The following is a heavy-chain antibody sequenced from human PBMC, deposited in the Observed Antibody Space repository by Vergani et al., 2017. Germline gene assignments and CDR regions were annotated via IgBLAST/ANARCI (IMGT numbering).Heavy chain of an antibody. Sequence: QVQLVQSGAEVKKPGSSVKVSCKASGGTFSSYAISWVRQAPGQGLEWMGGIIPIFGTANYDQKFQGRVTITADESTRTAYMELSSLRAEDTAVYYCARGRGTIVGVVTPYYYYGMDVWGQGTTVTVSS. CDR3: ARGRGTIVGVVTPYYYYGMDV. J-gene: IGHJ6*02. CDR1: GGTFSSYA. D-gene: IGHD3-3*01. CDR2: IIPIFGTA. V-gene: IGHV1-69*01.